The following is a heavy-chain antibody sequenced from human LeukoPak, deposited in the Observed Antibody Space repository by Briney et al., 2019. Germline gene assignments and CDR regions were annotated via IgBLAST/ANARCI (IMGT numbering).Heavy chain of an antibody. J-gene: IGHJ4*02. CDR3: ANSYSPPHF. CDR1: GFTFSNSW. CDR2: INTDGSTT. Sequence: GGSLRLSCAASGFTFSNSWMHWVRQAPGKRLVWVSRINTDGSTTNYADSVKGRFTISRDNARNTVYLQMNSLRAEDSAVYYCANSYSPPHFWGQGALVTVS. V-gene: IGHV3-74*01. D-gene: IGHD3-10*01.